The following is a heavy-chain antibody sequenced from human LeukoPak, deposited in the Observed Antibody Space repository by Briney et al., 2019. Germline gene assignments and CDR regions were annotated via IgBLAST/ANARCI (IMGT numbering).Heavy chain of an antibody. Sequence: SVTLSLTCTVSGGSISSYYWSWTRQPPGKGLEWIGYIYYSGSTNYNPSLKSRVTISVDTSKNQFSLKLSSVTAADTAVYYCARGILSSSWYRDEDAHKRNYWYFDLWGRGTLVTVSS. J-gene: IGHJ2*01. CDR1: GGSISSYY. CDR3: ARGILSSSWYRDEDAHKRNYWYFDL. D-gene: IGHD6-13*01. V-gene: IGHV4-59*01. CDR2: IYYSGST.